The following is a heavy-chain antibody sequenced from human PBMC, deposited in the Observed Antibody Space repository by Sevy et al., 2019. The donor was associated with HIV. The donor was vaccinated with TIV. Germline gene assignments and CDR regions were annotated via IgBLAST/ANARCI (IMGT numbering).Heavy chain of an antibody. CDR2: IYYSGST. D-gene: IGHD1-7*01. V-gene: IGHV4-59*01. J-gene: IGHJ6*02. CDR1: GGSISSYY. Sequence: SETLSLTCTVSGGSISSYYWSWIRQPPGKGLEWIGYIYYSGSTNYNPSLKSRVTISVDTSKNQFSLKLSSVTAADTAVYYCARDSGSITGTTAYYYYYGMDVWGQGTTVTVSS. CDR3: ARDSGSITGTTAYYYYYGMDV.